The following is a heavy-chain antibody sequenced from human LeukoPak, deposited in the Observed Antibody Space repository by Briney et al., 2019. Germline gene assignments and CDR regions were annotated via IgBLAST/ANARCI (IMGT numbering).Heavy chain of an antibody. Sequence: GGSLRLSCAGSGFTFSSYSMNWVRQAPGKGLEWVSSISSFSSYIYYADSVKGRFTISRDNSKNTLYLQMNSLRAEDTAVYYCAKVGGWYFSDAFDIWGQGTMVTVSS. CDR1: GFTFSSYS. CDR3: AKVGGWYFSDAFDI. V-gene: IGHV3-21*04. CDR2: ISSFSSYI. D-gene: IGHD6-19*01. J-gene: IGHJ3*02.